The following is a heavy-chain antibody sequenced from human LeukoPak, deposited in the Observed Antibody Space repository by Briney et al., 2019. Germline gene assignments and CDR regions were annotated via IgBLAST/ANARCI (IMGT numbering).Heavy chain of an antibody. D-gene: IGHD2-2*01. CDR1: GSSISSDY. V-gene: IGHV4-4*08. Sequence: SETLSLTCTVSGSSISSDYWIWIRQSPGKGLEWIGYISHSGLTNYSPSLKSRVTISVDTSKNQFSLKLSSVTAADTAVYYCARTLCSSTSCRRYNWFDPWGQGTLVTVSS. J-gene: IGHJ5*02. CDR2: ISHSGLT. CDR3: ARTLCSSTSCRRYNWFDP.